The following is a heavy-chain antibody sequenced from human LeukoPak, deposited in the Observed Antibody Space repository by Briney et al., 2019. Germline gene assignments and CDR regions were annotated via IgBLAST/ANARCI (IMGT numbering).Heavy chain of an antibody. J-gene: IGHJ5*02. CDR2: ISAYNGNT. Sequence: ASVKVSCKASGYTFTSCGISWVRQAPGQGLEWMGWISAYNGNTNYAQKLQGRVTMTTDTSTSTAYMELRSLRSDDTAVYYCARASRPLVRGGFDPWGQGTLVTVSS. V-gene: IGHV1-18*01. CDR3: ARASRPLVRGGFDP. D-gene: IGHD6-13*01. CDR1: GYTFTSCG.